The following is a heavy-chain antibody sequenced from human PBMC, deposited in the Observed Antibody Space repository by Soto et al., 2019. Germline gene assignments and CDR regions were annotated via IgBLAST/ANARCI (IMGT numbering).Heavy chain of an antibody. V-gene: IGHV3-73*01. Sequence: DVQMVESGGGLVQPGVSLKLSCATTGFTFAGSAIHWFRQSPRKGPEWIGRIRNKANNYATAYPASVVGRFNISRADSQTQAYLEMTSLRTEDTALYYCAGPGPFDSCGQGALGTVSS. CDR3: AGPGPFDS. CDR2: IRNKANNYAT. D-gene: IGHD1-1*01. J-gene: IGHJ4*02. CDR1: GFTFAGSA.